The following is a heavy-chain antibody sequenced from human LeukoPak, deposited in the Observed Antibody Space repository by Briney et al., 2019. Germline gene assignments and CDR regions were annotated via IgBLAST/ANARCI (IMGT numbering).Heavy chain of an antibody. V-gene: IGHV4-34*01. CDR2: INHSGST. D-gene: IGHD6-19*01. CDR1: GGSFSGYY. J-gene: IGHJ4*02. Sequence: PSETLSLTCAVYGGSFSGYYWSWIRQPPGKGLEWIGEINHSGSTNYNPSLKSRVTISVDTSKNQFSLKLSSVTAADTAVYYCARGLQWLVKYYFDYWGQGTLVTVSS. CDR3: ARGLQWLVKYYFDY.